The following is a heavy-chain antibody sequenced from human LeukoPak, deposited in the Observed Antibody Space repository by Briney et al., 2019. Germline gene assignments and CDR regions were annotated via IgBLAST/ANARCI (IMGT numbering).Heavy chain of an antibody. CDR1: GGSFSGYY. CDR2: INHSGST. CDR3: ARYGYGTSFDY. V-gene: IGHV4-34*01. J-gene: IGHJ4*02. D-gene: IGHD5-18*01. Sequence: SETLSLTCAVYGGSFSGYYWSWIRQPPGKGLEWIGEINHSGSTNYNPSLKSRVTISVDTSKNQFSLKLSSVTAADTAVYYCARYGYGTSFDYWGQGTLVTVSS.